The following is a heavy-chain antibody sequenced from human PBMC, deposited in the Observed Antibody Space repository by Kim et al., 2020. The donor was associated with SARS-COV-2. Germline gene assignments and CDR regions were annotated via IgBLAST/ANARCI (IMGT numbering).Heavy chain of an antibody. Sequence: GGSLRLSCAASGFAFSDSYMNWVRQAPGKGLEWLFYISGPSTTIYSAASVRGRFTVSRDNARNYLYLEMTSLRAEDTAFYYCARVDEFYDSPDYLDLWGQGTLVTVSS. CDR2: ISGPSTTI. CDR1: GFAFSDSY. J-gene: IGHJ5*02. V-gene: IGHV3-11*01. CDR3: ARVDEFYDSPDYLDL. D-gene: IGHD3-22*01.